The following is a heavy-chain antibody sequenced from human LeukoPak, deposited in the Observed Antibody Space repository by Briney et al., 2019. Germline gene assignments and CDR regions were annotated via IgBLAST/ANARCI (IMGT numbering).Heavy chain of an antibody. D-gene: IGHD4-23*01. CDR1: GYTFTSYG. Sequence: ASVKVSCKASGYTFTSYGISWVRQAPGQGLEWMGWISAYNGNTNYAQKLQGRVTMTTDTSTSTAYMELRSLRSDDTAVYYCARDHDYGGKPATFDYWGQGTLVTVSS. V-gene: IGHV1-18*01. J-gene: IGHJ4*02. CDR2: ISAYNGNT. CDR3: ARDHDYGGKPATFDY.